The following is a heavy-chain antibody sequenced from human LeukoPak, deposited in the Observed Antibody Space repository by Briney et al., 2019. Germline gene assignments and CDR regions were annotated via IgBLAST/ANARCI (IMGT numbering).Heavy chain of an antibody. D-gene: IGHD3-22*01. Sequence: PGGSLRLSCAGSAFTLRSDRMRWVRQAQGKGVGRVAYIKPDGSEHNYVDSVRGRLTISRDNPESLLYLHMTSLRVEDTAVYYCTRGDSASKIDYWGQGTLVTVSS. CDR1: AFTLRSDR. CDR2: IKPDGSEH. J-gene: IGHJ4*02. V-gene: IGHV3-7*01. CDR3: TRGDSASKIDY.